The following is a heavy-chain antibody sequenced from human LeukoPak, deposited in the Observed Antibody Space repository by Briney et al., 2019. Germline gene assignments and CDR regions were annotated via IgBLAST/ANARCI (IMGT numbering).Heavy chain of an antibody. CDR1: GFTFSSYS. Sequence: PGGSLRLSCAASGFTFSSYSMNWVRQAPGKGLVWVSRINSDGSSTRYADSVKGRFTISRDNAKNTVYLQMNSLRAGDTAVYYCASRALSGTHYVYYFDYWGQGNLVTVAS. V-gene: IGHV3-74*01. CDR3: ASRALSGTHYVYYFDY. D-gene: IGHD1-26*01. CDR2: INSDGSST. J-gene: IGHJ4*02.